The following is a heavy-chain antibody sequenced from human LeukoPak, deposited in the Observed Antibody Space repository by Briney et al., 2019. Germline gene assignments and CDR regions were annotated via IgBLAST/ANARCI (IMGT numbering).Heavy chain of an antibody. J-gene: IGHJ4*02. Sequence: GGSLRLSCAASGFTFSGYVMHWVRQAPGKGLEWVALISFDGSNKYYADSVKGRFTISRDNSENTLFLQMNSLRVEDTAVYYCARDQGYGDYGLDYWGLGTLVTVSS. D-gene: IGHD4-17*01. CDR3: ARDQGYGDYGLDY. CDR2: ISFDGSNK. V-gene: IGHV3-30-3*01. CDR1: GFTFSGYV.